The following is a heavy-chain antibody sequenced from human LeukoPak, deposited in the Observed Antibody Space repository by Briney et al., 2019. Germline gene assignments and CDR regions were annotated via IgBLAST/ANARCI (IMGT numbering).Heavy chain of an antibody. CDR2: IYYSGST. J-gene: IGHJ2*01. D-gene: IGHD3-22*01. Sequence: SETLSLTCTVSGGSISSYYWSWIRQPPGKGLEWIGYIYYSGSTNYNPSLKSRVTISVDTSKNQFSLKLSSVTAADTAVYYCAGSPSSGYYSVWSFWYFDLWGRGTLVTVSS. CDR1: GGSISSYY. CDR3: AGSPSSGYYSVWSFWYFDL. V-gene: IGHV4-59*01.